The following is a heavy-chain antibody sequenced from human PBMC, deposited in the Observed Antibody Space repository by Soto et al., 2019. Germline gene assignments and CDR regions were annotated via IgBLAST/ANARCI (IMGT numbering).Heavy chain of an antibody. CDR3: ARYDIWRLRPRSYYYDYGMDV. CDR2: IIPIFGTA. J-gene: IGHJ6*02. V-gene: IGHV1-69*12. Sequence: QVQLVQSGAEVKKPGSSVKVSCKASGGTFSSYAISWVRQAPGQGLEWMGGIIPIFGTANYAQKFQGRVTIPADGSTRIAYMELSSLRSEDTAVYYGARYDIWRLRPRSYYYDYGMDVWGQGTTVTVSS. CDR1: GGTFSSYA. D-gene: IGHD3-9*01.